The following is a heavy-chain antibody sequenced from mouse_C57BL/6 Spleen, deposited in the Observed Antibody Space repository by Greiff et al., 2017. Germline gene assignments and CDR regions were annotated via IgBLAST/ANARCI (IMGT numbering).Heavy chain of an antibody. D-gene: IGHD2-4*01. J-gene: IGHJ1*03. CDR3: ARSENYDYDDVPLYFDV. CDR2: INPSSGYT. Sequence: QVQLKQSGAELVKPGASVKLSCKASGYTFTSYWMHWVKQRPGQGLEWIGYINPSSGYTKYNQKFKDKATLTADKSSSTAYMQLSSLTYEGSAVYYCARSENYDYDDVPLYFDVWGTGTTVTVSS. V-gene: IGHV1-7*01. CDR1: GYTFTSYW.